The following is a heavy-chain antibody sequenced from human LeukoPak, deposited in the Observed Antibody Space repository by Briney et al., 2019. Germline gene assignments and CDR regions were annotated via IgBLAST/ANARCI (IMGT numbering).Heavy chain of an antibody. CDR3: ARVGTPGYFDY. Sequence: GGSLRLSCAASGFTFSSYAMHWVRQAPGKGLEWVAVISYDGSNKYYADSVKGRFTISRDNSKNTLYLQMNSLRAEDTAVYYCARVGTPGYFDYWGQGTLVTVSS. CDR1: GFTFSSYA. J-gene: IGHJ4*02. D-gene: IGHD6-13*01. CDR2: ISYDGSNK. V-gene: IGHV3-30-3*01.